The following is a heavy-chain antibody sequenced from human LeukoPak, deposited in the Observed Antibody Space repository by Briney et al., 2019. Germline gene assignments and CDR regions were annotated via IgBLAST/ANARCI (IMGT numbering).Heavy chain of an antibody. CDR3: ARDQGTGSLDY. Sequence: GGSLRLSCVASGFTFNTYAMTWVRQASGKGLEWVSAIGDSGRSTYYAGSVKGRFTISRDNSKNTLYLQMNSLRAEDTAVYYCARDQGTGSLDYWGQGTLVTVSS. V-gene: IGHV3-23*01. D-gene: IGHD7-27*01. CDR2: IGDSGRST. J-gene: IGHJ4*02. CDR1: GFTFNTYA.